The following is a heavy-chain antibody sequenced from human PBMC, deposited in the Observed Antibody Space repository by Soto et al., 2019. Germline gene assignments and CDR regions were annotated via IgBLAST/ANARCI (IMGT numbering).Heavy chain of an antibody. Sequence: QCWGSLRLSCAASGFTFNIYGIHFFRHSPDKWLEWVALISYDGSNQYYADSVKGRFTISRDNSKNTLFLQMNSLRADDTAVYYCAKDQASGQGSFDSWGQGTLVTVSS. CDR2: ISYDGSNQ. CDR1: GFTFNIYG. V-gene: IGHV3-30*18. J-gene: IGHJ4*02. CDR3: AKDQASGQGSFDS.